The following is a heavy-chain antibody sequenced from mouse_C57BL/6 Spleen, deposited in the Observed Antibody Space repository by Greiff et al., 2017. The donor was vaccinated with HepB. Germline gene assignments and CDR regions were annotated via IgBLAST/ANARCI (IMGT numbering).Heavy chain of an antibody. D-gene: IGHD2-5*01. CDR2: IDPSDSYT. CDR3: ARGGSNEYFDG. V-gene: IGHV1-69*01. Sequence: QVQLQQPGAELVMPGASVKLSCKASGYTFTSYWMHWVKQRPGQGLEWIGEIDPSDSYTNYNQKFKGKSTLTVDKSSSTAYMQLSSLTSEDSAVYYCARGGSNEYFDGWGTGTTVTVSS. J-gene: IGHJ1*03. CDR1: GYTFTSYW.